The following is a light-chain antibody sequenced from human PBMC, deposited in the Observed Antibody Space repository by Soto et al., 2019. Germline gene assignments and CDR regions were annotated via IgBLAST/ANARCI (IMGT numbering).Light chain of an antibody. CDR3: QQSYSTHHWT. Sequence: DIQITQSPSTLSASVGDRVTITCRASQSISSWLAWYQQKPGKAPKLMIYDASSLESGVPSRFSGSGAGTEFTLTISSLQPEDFANYYCQQSYSTHHWTFGQGTKVDIK. CDR2: DAS. CDR1: QSISSW. V-gene: IGKV1-5*01. J-gene: IGKJ1*01.